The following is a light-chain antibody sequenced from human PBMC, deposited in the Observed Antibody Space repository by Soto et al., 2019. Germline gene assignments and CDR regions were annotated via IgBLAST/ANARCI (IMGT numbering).Light chain of an antibody. CDR1: QNILSN. CDR3: QQYNNWPIT. Sequence: ELVMTQSPATLSLSPGDSASLSCRASQNILSNLAWYQQKRGQAPRLLIYGASTRATGIPARFSGSGSGTEFTLTISSLQSEDFEIYYCQQYNNWPITFGQGTRTGD. V-gene: IGKV3-15*01. J-gene: IGKJ5*01. CDR2: GAS.